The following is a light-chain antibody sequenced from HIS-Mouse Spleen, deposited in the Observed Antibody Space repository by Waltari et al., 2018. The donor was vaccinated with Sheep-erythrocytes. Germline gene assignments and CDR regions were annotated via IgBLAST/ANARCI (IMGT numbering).Light chain of an antibody. J-gene: IGLJ2*01. CDR2: VGTGGIVG. V-gene: IGLV9-49*01. CDR3: GADHGSGSNFVV. CDR1: SGYSNYK. Sequence: QPVLTRPPSASASLGASVTLTCPLSSGYSNYKVDWYQQRPGKGPRFVMRVGTGGIVGSKGDGIPDRFSVLGSGLNRYLTIKNIQEEDESDYHCGADHGSGSNFVVFGGGTKLTVL.